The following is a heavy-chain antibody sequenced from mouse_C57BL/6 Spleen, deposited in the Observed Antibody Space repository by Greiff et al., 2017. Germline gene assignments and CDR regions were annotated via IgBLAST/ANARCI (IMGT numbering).Heavy chain of an antibody. CDR1: GYSITSGYY. Sequence: EVKLMESGPGLVKPSQSLSLTCSVTGYSITSGYYWNWIRQFPGNKLEWMGYISYDGSNNYNPSLKNRNSITRDTSKNQFFLKLNSVTTEDTATYYCAREGDYDYEGHVDYWGQGTTLTVSS. D-gene: IGHD2-4*01. V-gene: IGHV3-6*01. CDR2: ISYDGSN. CDR3: AREGDYDYEGHVDY. J-gene: IGHJ2*01.